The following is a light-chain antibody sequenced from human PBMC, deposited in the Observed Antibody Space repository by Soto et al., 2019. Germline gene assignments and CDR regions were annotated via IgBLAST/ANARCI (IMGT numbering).Light chain of an antibody. J-gene: IGLJ6*01. Sequence: QSALTQPASVSGSPGQSITISCTGTSSDVGDYPYVSWYQQHPGKVPKLIIYEVTNRPSGVSGRFSGSKSENTASLTISGRQAEAEADYYCSSYSRTNTLVFGSGTKLTVL. CDR2: EVT. CDR1: SSDVGDYPY. CDR3: SSYSRTNTLV. V-gene: IGLV2-14*01.